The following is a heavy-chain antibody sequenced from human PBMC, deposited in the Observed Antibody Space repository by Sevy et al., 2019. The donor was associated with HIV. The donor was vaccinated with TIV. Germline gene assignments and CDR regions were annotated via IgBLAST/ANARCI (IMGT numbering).Heavy chain of an antibody. CDR2: IYYSGST. CDR1: GGSISSGGYY. V-gene: IGHV4-31*03. D-gene: IGHD3-22*01. Sequence: SETLSLTCTVSGGSISSGGYYWSWIRQHPGKGLEWIGYIYYSGSTYYNPSLKSRVTISVDASKNQFSLKLSSVTAADTAVYYCAGTYYYDSSGYSPLDYWGQGTLVTVSS. J-gene: IGHJ4*02. CDR3: AGTYYYDSSGYSPLDY.